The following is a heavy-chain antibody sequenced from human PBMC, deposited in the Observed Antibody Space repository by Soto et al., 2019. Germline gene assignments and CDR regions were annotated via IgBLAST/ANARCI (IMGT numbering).Heavy chain of an antibody. CDR3: AKRTTDWYNHFDS. CDR1: GFTFSSYG. V-gene: IGHV3-23*01. J-gene: IGHJ4*02. CDR2: ISGSGGST. D-gene: IGHD1-1*01. Sequence: EVQLLESGGGSVQPGGSLRLSCAASGFTFSSYGMSWVRQAPGKGLEWVSGISGSGGSTYYADSVTGRFNISRDNSKNTLYLQMNSLRAEDTAVYYCAKRTTDWYNHFDSWGQGTLVTFSS.